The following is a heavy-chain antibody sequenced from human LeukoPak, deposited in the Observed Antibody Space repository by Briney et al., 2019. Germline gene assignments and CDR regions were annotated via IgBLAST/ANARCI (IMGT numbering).Heavy chain of an antibody. D-gene: IGHD2-2*01. CDR3: ARDLMGYYADVYYGMDV. CDR1: GGSISGGGYY. J-gene: IGHJ6*02. V-gene: IGHV4-31*03. CDR2: IYYSGST. Sequence: SETLSLTCTVSGGSISGGGYYWSWIRQHPGKGLEWIGYIYYSGSTYYNPSLKSRVTISVDTSKNQFSLKLSSVTAADTAVYYCARDLMGYYADVYYGMDVWGQGTTVTVSS.